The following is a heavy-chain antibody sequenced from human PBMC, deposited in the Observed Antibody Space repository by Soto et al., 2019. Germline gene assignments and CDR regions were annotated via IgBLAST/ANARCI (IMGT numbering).Heavy chain of an antibody. J-gene: IGHJ4*02. CDR3: AKEILAAAYAATSQFDF. D-gene: IGHD2-15*01. Sequence: EVQLLESGGWLVHPGGSLKLSCTVSGITFSSDAMGWVRQTPKTGLEWVSSIDGSGFDTSYADSVKGRFTISRDNSENTLYLHMNNLRAEDTARYYCAKEILAAAYAATSQFDFWGPGTLVTVTS. CDR2: IDGSGFDT. V-gene: IGHV3-23*01. CDR1: GITFSSDA.